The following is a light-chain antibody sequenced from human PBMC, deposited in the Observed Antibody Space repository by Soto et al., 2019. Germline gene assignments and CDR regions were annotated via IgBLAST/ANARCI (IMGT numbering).Light chain of an antibody. CDR2: YDV. J-gene: IGLJ3*02. CDR1: KVGSKS. V-gene: IGLV3-21*04. CDR3: QVCDGATHHLV. Sequence: SYELTQPPSVSVAPGRTAIITCGGSKVGSKSVHWYQQKPGQAPVLVIYYDVDRPSGIPERFSGSNSGDTATLTIASVEAGDEADYYCQVCDGATHHLVFGGGTKVTVL.